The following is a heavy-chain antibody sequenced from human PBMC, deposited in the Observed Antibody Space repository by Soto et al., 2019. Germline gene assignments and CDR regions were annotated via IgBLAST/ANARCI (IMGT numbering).Heavy chain of an antibody. D-gene: IGHD6-13*01. CDR2: IYHTGST. V-gene: IGHV4-31*03. CDR1: GDSISRGFYY. CDR3: ARELKGSSWLEVYYYYGMDV. J-gene: IGHJ6*02. Sequence: PSETLSLTCTVSGDSISRGFYYWSWIRQHPGKGLEWIGNIYHTGSTDFNPSLKSRLTMSVDTSKNQFSLRLTSVTAADTAVYYCARELKGSSWLEVYYYYGMDVWGQGTTVTVSS.